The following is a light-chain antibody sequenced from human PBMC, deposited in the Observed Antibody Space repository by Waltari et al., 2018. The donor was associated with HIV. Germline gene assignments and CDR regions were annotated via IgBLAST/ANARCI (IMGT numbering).Light chain of an antibody. CDR2: RDD. Sequence: QSVLTQPPSTSGTPGQRVTISCSGSSSNIGSHYVYLYAQLPGTAPKIVMYRDDQRSSGVPCRVSGAKSGTSASLAISGLRYEDEADYFCATWDDSLSGSVFGGWTKLTVL. CDR1: SSNIGSHY. CDR3: ATWDDSLSGSV. J-gene: IGLJ3*02. V-gene: IGLV1-47*01.